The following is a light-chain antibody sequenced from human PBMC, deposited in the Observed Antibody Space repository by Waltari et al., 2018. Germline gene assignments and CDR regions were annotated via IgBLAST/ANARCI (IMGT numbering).Light chain of an antibody. J-gene: IGLJ2*01. CDR3: NSYAGSSSWV. V-gene: IGLV2-14*03. CDR2: DVS. Sequence: QSALTQPASVSGSPGQSITISCTGTSSDIGFYNYVSWYQHHPGKAPKLMIYDVSGRPSGVSNRFSGSKSGNTASLTISGLQAEDEADYYCNSYAGSSSWVFGGGTKLTVL. CDR1: SSDIGFYNY.